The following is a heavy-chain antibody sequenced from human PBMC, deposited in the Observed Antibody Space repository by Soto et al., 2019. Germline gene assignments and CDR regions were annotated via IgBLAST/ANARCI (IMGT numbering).Heavy chain of an antibody. CDR2: ISRSSTGI. V-gene: IGHV3-48*02. CDR1: GFTVSLYR. D-gene: IGHD3-10*01. CDR3: ARAVTWGLDV. Sequence: EVQLVESGGGLVQPGGSLRLSCAASGFTVSLYRMSWVRQAPGKGLEWVSYISRSSTGIHYADSLKGRFTISRDDVTNSMHLQMNSLRDGDTAVYYCARAVTWGLDVWGQGTTVSISS. J-gene: IGHJ6*01.